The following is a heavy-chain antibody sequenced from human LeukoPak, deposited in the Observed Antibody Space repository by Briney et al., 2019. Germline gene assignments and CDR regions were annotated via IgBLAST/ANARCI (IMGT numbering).Heavy chain of an antibody. CDR2: VDTSGST. Sequence: SETLSLTCTVSGGSISSYHWAWIRQSAGKGLDWIGRVDTSGSTKYNPSLRSRGGMSTDTSRNLLSLRLSSVAAADTAVYYCVAYGDSWFEYWGQGALVTVSS. J-gene: IGHJ4*02. D-gene: IGHD6-13*01. CDR3: VAYGDSWFEY. V-gene: IGHV4-4*07. CDR1: GGSISSYH.